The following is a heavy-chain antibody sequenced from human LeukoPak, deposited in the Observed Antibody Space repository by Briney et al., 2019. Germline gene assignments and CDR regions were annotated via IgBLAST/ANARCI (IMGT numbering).Heavy chain of an antibody. CDR2: IYYSGST. Sequence: SSETLSLTCTVSGGSISSGDYYWSWIRQPPGKGLEWIGYIYYSGSTYYNPSLKSRVTISVDTSKNQFSLKLSSVTAADTAVYYCARQRVLWFGELTGADYWGQGTLVTVSS. D-gene: IGHD3-10*01. CDR3: ARQRVLWFGELTGADY. V-gene: IGHV4-30-4*01. CDR1: GGSISSGDYY. J-gene: IGHJ4*02.